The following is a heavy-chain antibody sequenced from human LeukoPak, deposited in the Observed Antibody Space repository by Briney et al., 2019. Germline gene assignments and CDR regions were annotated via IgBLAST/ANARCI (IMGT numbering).Heavy chain of an antibody. D-gene: IGHD4-23*01. V-gene: IGHV4-4*07. CDR1: GGSISSYY. CDR3: ARDGAGGDAFDI. CDR2: IYTSGST. Sequence: SETLSLTCTVSGGSISSYYWSWIRQPAGKGLEWIGRIYTSGSTNYSPSLKSRVTISVVKSKNQFSLKLSSVTAADTAVYYCARDGAGGDAFDIWGQGTMVTVSS. J-gene: IGHJ3*02.